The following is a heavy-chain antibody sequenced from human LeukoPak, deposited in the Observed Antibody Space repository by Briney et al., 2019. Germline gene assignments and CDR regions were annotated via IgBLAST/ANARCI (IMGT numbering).Heavy chain of an antibody. D-gene: IGHD6-19*01. J-gene: IGHJ4*02. Sequence: GGSLRLSCAAPGFTFSSYAMSWVRQAPGKGLEWVSAISGSGGSTYYADSVKGRFTISRDNSKNTLYLQMNSLRAEDTAVYYCAKSGGWSKAYYFDYWGQGTLVTVSS. CDR2: ISGSGGST. CDR1: GFTFSSYA. CDR3: AKSGGWSKAYYFDY. V-gene: IGHV3-23*01.